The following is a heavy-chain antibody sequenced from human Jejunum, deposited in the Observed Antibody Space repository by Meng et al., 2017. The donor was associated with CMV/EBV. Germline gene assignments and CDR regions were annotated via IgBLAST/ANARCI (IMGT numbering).Heavy chain of an antibody. Sequence: LRLSCAASGFNFKDYLMDWVRQAPGRGLEWVANIRYDGGERYYVNSVEGRFFIYRDNARNTLYLQMNSLRGDDSAIYYCTRALDYWGQGTQVTVSS. CDR3: TRALDY. J-gene: IGHJ4*02. V-gene: IGHV3-7*04. CDR2: IRYDGGER. CDR1: GFNFKDYL.